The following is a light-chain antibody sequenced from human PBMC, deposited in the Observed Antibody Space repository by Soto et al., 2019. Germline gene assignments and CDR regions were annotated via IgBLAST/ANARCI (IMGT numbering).Light chain of an antibody. CDR1: QSVLYSSNNKDY. CDR3: QQYYNTPYT. Sequence: DIVVTQSPDSLAVALGERATINCKSSQSVLYSSNNKDYLAWYQQKPGQPPKLLIYWASTRESGVPDRFSGSASGTDFTLTISSLQAEDVAVYYCQQYYNTPYTFGQGTKLEIK. CDR2: WAS. J-gene: IGKJ2*01. V-gene: IGKV4-1*01.